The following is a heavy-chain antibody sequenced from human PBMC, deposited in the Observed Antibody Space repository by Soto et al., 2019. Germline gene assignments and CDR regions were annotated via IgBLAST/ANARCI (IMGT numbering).Heavy chain of an antibody. V-gene: IGHV1-2*02. CDR3: ARNMDYYYGRGSGNGHGV. CDR2: INPKFGDT. D-gene: IGHD3-10*02. Sequence: QVQLVQSGAEVKEPGDSVRVSCEASGYTFTAYYIHWVRRAPGQGLEWMGWINPKFGDTTYAQDFQGRDSMTRDMSISTVCMELSRPTSDDTAIYYCARNMDYYYGRGSGNGHGVWGPGTTVTVFS. CDR1: GYTFTAYY. J-gene: IGHJ6*02.